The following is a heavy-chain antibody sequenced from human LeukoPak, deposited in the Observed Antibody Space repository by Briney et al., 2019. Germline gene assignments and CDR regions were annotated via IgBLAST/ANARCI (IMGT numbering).Heavy chain of an antibody. CDR2: IGDRCVPT. Sequence: PGGSLRLSCAASQFTFTTYAMSWVRQSPGRGREWVSSIGDRCVPTYYEASVKGRFTISRDNSQNTLYLQTTRLGADDTAVYYCAKVATWTYFDSWGQGTLVTVSS. J-gene: IGHJ4*02. CDR1: QFTFTTYA. CDR3: AKVATWTYFDS. V-gene: IGHV3-23*01. D-gene: IGHD3/OR15-3a*01.